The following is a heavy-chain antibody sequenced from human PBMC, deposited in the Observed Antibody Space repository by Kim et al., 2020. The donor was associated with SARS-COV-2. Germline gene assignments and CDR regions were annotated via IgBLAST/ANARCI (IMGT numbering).Heavy chain of an antibody. CDR3: ARRMTTVTTASFDY. J-gene: IGHJ4*02. CDR2: INHSGST. Sequence: SETLSLTCAVYGGSFSGYYWSWIRQPPGKGLEWIGEINHSGSTNYNPSLKSRVTISVDTSKNQFSLKLSSVTAADTAVYYCARRMTTVTTASFDYWGQGTLVTVSS. D-gene: IGHD4-17*01. CDR1: GGSFSGYY. V-gene: IGHV4-34*01.